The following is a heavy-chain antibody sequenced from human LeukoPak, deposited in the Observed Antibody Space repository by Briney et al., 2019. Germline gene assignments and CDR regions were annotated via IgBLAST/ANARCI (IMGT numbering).Heavy chain of an antibody. CDR1: GFTVSSNY. J-gene: IGHJ4*02. Sequence: PGGSLRLSCAASGFTVSSNYMSWVRQAPGKGLEWDSVLYSSGTTYYADSVKGRFTISRDNSKNTLYLQMNSMRAEDTAVYYCARDSSGYYFDYWGQGTLVTVSS. CDR2: LYSSGTT. CDR3: ARDSSGYYFDY. V-gene: IGHV3-53*01. D-gene: IGHD3-22*01.